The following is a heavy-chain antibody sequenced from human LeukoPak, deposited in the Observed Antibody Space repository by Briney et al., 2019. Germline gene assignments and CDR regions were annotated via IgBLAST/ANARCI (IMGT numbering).Heavy chain of an antibody. J-gene: IGHJ4*02. D-gene: IGHD2-15*01. Sequence: PSQTLSLTCAVSGGSISSGGYAWGWIRQPPGKGLEWIGYIYHSGSTYYNPSLKSRVTISVDRSKTQFSLKLSSVTAADTAVYYCASGLGYCSGGSCYPGYFDYWGQGTVAIVSS. CDR2: IYHSGST. CDR1: GGSISSGGYA. V-gene: IGHV4-30-2*01. CDR3: ASGLGYCSGGSCYPGYFDY.